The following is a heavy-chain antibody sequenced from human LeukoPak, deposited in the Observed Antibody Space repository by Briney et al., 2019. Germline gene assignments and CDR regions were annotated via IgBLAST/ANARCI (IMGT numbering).Heavy chain of an antibody. CDR2: IIPIFGTA. J-gene: IGHJ3*02. CDR1: GGTFSSYA. Sequence: GASVKVSCKASGGTFSSYAISWVRQAPGQGLEWMGGIIPIFGTANYAQKFQGRVTITADESTSTAYMELRSLRSEDTAVYYCARPKGKGDAFDIWGQGTMVTVSS. V-gene: IGHV1-69*13. CDR3: ARPKGKGDAFDI.